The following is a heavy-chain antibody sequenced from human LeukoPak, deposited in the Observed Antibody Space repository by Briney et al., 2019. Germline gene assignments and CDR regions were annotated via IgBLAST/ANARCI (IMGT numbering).Heavy chain of an antibody. Sequence: PSETLSLTCTVSGGSISSYYWSWIRQPPGKGREWIGYIYYSGSTNYNPSLKSRVTISVDTSKNQFSLKLSSVTAADTAVYYGARSRMGGAVADWYFDLWGRGTLVTVSS. V-gene: IGHV4-59*08. CDR2: IYYSGST. CDR3: ARSRMGGAVADWYFDL. D-gene: IGHD6-19*01. CDR1: GGSISSYY. J-gene: IGHJ2*01.